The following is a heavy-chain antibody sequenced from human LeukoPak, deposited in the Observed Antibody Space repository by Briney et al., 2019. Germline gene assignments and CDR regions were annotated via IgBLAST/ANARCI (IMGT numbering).Heavy chain of an antibody. CDR3: AKDVKKELELRFDY. CDR2: ISGSGGST. D-gene: IGHD1-7*01. Sequence: GGSLRLSCAASGFTFSSYAMSWVRQAPGKGLEWVSAISGSGGSTYYADSVKGRFTISRDNSKNTLYLQMNSLRTEDTAVYYCAKDVKKELELRFDYWGQGTLVTVSS. V-gene: IGHV3-23*01. J-gene: IGHJ4*02. CDR1: GFTFSSYA.